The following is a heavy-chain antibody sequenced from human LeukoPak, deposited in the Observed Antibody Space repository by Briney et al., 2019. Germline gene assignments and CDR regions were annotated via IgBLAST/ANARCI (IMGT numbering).Heavy chain of an antibody. J-gene: IGHJ3*02. D-gene: IGHD5-18*01. CDR1: GFTFDDYA. CDR2: ISWDGGST. CDR3: AKDRLHAFDI. Sequence: TGGSLRLSCAASGFTFDDYAMHWVRQAPGKGLEWVSLISWDGGSTYYADSVKGRFTISRDNSKSSLYLQMNSLRAEDTALYYCAKDRLHAFDIWGQGTMVTVSS. V-gene: IGHV3-43D*03.